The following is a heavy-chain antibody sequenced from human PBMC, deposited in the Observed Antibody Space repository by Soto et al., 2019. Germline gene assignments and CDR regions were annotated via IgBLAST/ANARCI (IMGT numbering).Heavy chain of an antibody. D-gene: IGHD3-22*01. CDR1: GGSISSADYY. J-gene: IGHJ4*01. Sequence: KTSETLSLTCSVSGGSISSADYYWSWIRHPPGKGLEWIGNIYYTETPYYNPSLESRVSISLDSSKNQFSLKLSSVTAADTAVYYCARIYYYDSSGYFSVTPHFDYWGHGTLVNVS. CDR2: IYYTETP. CDR3: ARIYYYDSSGYFSVTPHFDY. V-gene: IGHV4-30-4*01.